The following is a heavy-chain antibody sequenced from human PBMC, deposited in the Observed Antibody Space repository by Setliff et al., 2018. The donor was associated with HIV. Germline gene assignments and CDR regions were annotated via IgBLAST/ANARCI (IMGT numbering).Heavy chain of an antibody. D-gene: IGHD6-13*01. J-gene: IGHJ3*02. Sequence: PSETLSLTCTVSGGSISSYYWSWIRQPPGKGLEWIGYIYYSGSTNYNPSLKSRVTIPVDTSKNQFSLKLSSVTAADTAVYYCARGMLRSSWYAHHDAFDIWGQGTMVTVSS. V-gene: IGHV4-59*01. CDR2: IYYSGST. CDR3: ARGMLRSSWYAHHDAFDI. CDR1: GGSISSYY.